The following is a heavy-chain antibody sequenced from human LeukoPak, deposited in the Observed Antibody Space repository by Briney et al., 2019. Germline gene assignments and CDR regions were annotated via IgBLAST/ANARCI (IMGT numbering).Heavy chain of an antibody. J-gene: IGHJ4*02. CDR3: AKDLEGGGISGD. D-gene: IGHD1-26*01. CDR1: GFTFSSYA. CDR2: ISYDGSNK. Sequence: HPGGSLRLSCAASGFTFSSYAMHWVRQAPGKGLEWVAVISYDGSNKYYADSVKGRFTISRDNSKNTLYLQMNSLRAEDTAVHYCAKDLEGGGISGDWGQGTLVTVSS. V-gene: IGHV3-30-3*01.